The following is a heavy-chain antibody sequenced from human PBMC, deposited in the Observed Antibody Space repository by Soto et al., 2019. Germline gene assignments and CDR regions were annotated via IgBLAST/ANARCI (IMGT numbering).Heavy chain of an antibody. CDR1: GFTFSRFA. CDR3: ARRSSSWYFDY. V-gene: IGHV3-23*01. D-gene: IGHD6-13*01. Sequence: GGSLRLSCAASGFTFSRFAMNWVRQAPGKGLEWVSVISGSDGSTYYADSVKGRFTISRDNSKNTLNLQMNSLRAEDTAVYYCARRSSSWYFDYWGQGTLVTVSS. J-gene: IGHJ4*02. CDR2: ISGSDGST.